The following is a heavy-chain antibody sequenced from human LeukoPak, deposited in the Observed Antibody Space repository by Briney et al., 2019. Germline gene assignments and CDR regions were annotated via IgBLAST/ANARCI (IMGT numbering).Heavy chain of an antibody. CDR3: ARGRRSHRLILSY. V-gene: IGHV4-34*01. J-gene: IGHJ4*02. CDR2: SNHSGTT. CDR1: GGSISDYS. D-gene: IGHD3-16*02. Sequence: SETLSLTCAVYGGSISDYSCSWVRHSPRKGQQWVADSNHSGTTTYNPPLQSRVTVSLDPSENESSLNLPSVTAADTAVYYCARGRRSHRLILSYSGQGALVTVSS.